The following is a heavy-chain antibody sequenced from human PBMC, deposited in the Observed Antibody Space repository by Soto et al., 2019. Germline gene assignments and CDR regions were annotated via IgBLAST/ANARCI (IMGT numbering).Heavy chain of an antibody. J-gene: IGHJ4*02. CDR2: ISWNSGTA. Sequence: EVQLVDSGGGWVQPGRSLRLSCAASGFTFDNYAMHWVRQAPGKGLEWASSISWNSGTAGYADSVKGRFTISRDNAKNSLYLQMDSLRAEDTAVYYCTKEWGGYSYGYELDHWGQGTLVTVSS. D-gene: IGHD5-18*01. V-gene: IGHV3-9*01. CDR1: GFTFDNYA. CDR3: TKEWGGYSYGYELDH.